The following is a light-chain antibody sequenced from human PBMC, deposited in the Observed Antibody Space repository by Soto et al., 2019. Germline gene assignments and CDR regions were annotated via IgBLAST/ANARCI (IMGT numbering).Light chain of an antibody. CDR1: QSVSNY. J-gene: IGKJ1*01. CDR2: DTS. CDR3: QQRSKFLWT. V-gene: IGKV3-11*01. Sequence: EIVLTQSPATLSLSPGERATLSCRASQSVSNYLAWYQQKPGQAPRLLMYDTSNRAPGIPARFSGSGSGTDFTLTINSLVPEDFAVYFCQQRSKFLWTFGQGTKVEI.